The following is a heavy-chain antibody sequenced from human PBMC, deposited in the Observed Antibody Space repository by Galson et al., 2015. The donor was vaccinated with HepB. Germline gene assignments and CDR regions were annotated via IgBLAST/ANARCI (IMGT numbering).Heavy chain of an antibody. V-gene: IGHV3-30*18. CDR1: GFTFSSYG. J-gene: IGHJ4*02. CDR3: AKDQGYSCFDY. CDR2: ISYDGSNK. Sequence: SLRLSCAASGFTFSSYGMHWVRQAPGKGLEWAAVISYDGSNKYYADSVKGRFTISRDNSKNTLYLQMNSLSAEDTAVYYCAKDQGYSCFDYWGQGTLVTVSS. D-gene: IGHD5-18*01.